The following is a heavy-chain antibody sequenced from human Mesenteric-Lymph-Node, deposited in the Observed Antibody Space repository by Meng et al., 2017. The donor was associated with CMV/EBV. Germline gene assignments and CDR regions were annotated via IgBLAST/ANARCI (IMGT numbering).Heavy chain of an antibody. D-gene: IGHD2-8*02. CDR1: GGSVKSGSHC. CDR2: IHYSGTT. J-gene: IGHJ3*02. Sequence: SETLSLTCTVSGGSVKSGSHCWSWIRQSPGKGLEWIGHIHYSGTTDYNPSLKSRVTISIDTSNNRFSLKLTSVTAADAAVYFCAREKPMTGSVDDAFDIWGQGTMVTVSS. CDR3: AREKPMTGSVDDAFDI. V-gene: IGHV4-61*01.